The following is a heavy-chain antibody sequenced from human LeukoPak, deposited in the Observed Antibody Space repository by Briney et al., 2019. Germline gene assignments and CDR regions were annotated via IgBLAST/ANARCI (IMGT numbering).Heavy chain of an antibody. CDR2: MKQDGSEK. J-gene: IGHJ4*02. D-gene: IGHD3-10*01. Sequence: GGSLRLSCAASGFTFSSYWMSWVRQAPGKGLEWVANMKQDGSEKYYVDSVKGRFTISRDNAKNSLYLQMNSLRAEDTAVYYCAREASGEFRLNSFDYWGQGTLVTVSS. CDR3: AREASGEFRLNSFDY. V-gene: IGHV3-7*01. CDR1: GFTFSSYW.